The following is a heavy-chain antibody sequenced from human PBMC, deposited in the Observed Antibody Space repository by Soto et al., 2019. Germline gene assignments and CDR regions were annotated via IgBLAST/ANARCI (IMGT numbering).Heavy chain of an antibody. Sequence: EVQLVESGGGLVQPGRSLRLSCAASGFTFDDYAMHWVRQAPGKGLEWVSGISWNSGSIGYADSVKGRFTISRDNAKNSLYLQMNSLRAEDTALYYCAKVPFYDSSATGYFQHWGQGTLVTVSS. J-gene: IGHJ1*01. V-gene: IGHV3-9*01. D-gene: IGHD3-22*01. CDR2: ISWNSGSI. CDR1: GFTFDDYA. CDR3: AKVPFYDSSATGYFQH.